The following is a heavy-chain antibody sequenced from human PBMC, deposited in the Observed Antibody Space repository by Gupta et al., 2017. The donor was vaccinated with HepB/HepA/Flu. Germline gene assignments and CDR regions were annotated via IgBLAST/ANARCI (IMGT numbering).Heavy chain of an antibody. CDR3: ARRGGEVYGASDS. CDR1: GFTFAGYV. Sequence: EVQLLESGGGLVQPGESLRLSCATSGFTFAGYVMHWVRRAPGKGLEWVSTMTGAGSHTFYADSVKGRFTISRDNSKSTLFLQMTSLRAEDTAVYYCARRGGEVYGASDSWGQGTLVSVSS. V-gene: IGHV3-23*01. CDR2: MTGAGSHT. J-gene: IGHJ4*02. D-gene: IGHD3-10*01.